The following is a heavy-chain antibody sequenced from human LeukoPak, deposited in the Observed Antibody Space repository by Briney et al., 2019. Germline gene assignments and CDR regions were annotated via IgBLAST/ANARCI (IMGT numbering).Heavy chain of an antibody. J-gene: IGHJ6*02. CDR1: GYTLTELS. CDR2: FDPEDGET. CDR3: ATDPHYYGSGSYYNSPMDV. V-gene: IGHV1-24*01. Sequence: ASVTVSCTVSGYTLTELSMHWVRQAPGKGLEWMGGFDPEDGETIYAQKFQGRVTMTEDTSTDTAYMELSSLRSEDTAVYYCATDPHYYGSGSYYNSPMDVWGQGTTVTVSS. D-gene: IGHD3-10*01.